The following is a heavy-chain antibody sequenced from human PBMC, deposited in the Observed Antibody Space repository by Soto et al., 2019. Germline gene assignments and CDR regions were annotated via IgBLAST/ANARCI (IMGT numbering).Heavy chain of an antibody. V-gene: IGHV3-74*01. D-gene: IGHD3-10*02. CDR2: ISGDWSTR. J-gene: IGHJ5*02. CDR1: GFTFIIYV. Sequence: WWSXRASCSPCGFTFIIYVRHWVDQVPGEGRVFVSRISGDWSTRSYEDSVKGRFTISRYNAKNTLYLQMNSLRVKDTAASYRATNYVSGIDGFEPSGQGTLV. CDR3: ATNYVSGIDGFEP.